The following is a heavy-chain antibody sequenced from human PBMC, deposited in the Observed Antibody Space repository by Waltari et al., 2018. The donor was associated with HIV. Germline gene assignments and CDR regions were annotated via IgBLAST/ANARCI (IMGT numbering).Heavy chain of an antibody. CDR3: ARARLVSRGQYCSTTSCLPHYYYYYGMDV. V-gene: IGHV4-34*01. J-gene: IGHJ6*02. D-gene: IGHD2-2*01. CDR1: GGSFSGSY. Sequence: QVQLRQWGAGLLKPSETLSLTCAVYGGSFSGSYWSWIRQPPGKGLEWIGEINHSGSTNHNPSLQSRVTISVDTSKNQFSLKLPSVTAADTAVFYCARARLVSRGQYCSTTSCLPHYYYYYGMDVWGQGTTVTVSS. CDR2: INHSGST.